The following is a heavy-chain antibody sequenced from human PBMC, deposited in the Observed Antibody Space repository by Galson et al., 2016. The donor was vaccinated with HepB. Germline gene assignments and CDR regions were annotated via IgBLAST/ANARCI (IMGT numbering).Heavy chain of an antibody. V-gene: IGHV4-59*01. CDR3: ARDYGSPRGWAFDI. D-gene: IGHD6-13*01. CDR1: GDSIDTYY. J-gene: IGHJ3*02. Sequence: ETLPLTCTVSGDSIDTYYWSWIRQPPGKGLEWLGYIYYTGITSYNPSLKSRVTISVDTSKDHFSLKLSSVTAADTAVYYCARDYGSPRGWAFDIWGQGTMVTVPS. CDR2: IYYTGIT.